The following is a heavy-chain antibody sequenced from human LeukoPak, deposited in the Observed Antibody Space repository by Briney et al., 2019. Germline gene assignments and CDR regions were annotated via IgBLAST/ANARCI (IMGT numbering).Heavy chain of an antibody. Sequence: GGSLRLSCAASGFTFSSYAMHWVRQAPGKGLEWVAVISYDESNKYYADSVKGRFTISRDNSKNTLYLQMNSLRAEDTAVYYCARETRSGIAATGAFDYWGQGTLVTVSS. CDR3: ARETRSGIAATGAFDY. V-gene: IGHV3-30-3*01. J-gene: IGHJ4*02. CDR1: GFTFSSYA. CDR2: ISYDESNK. D-gene: IGHD6-13*01.